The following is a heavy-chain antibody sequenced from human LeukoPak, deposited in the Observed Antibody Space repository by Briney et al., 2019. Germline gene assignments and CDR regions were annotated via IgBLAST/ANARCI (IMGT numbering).Heavy chain of an antibody. D-gene: IGHD3-10*01. V-gene: IGHV4-34*01. Sequence: SETLSLTCAVYGGSLSGYYWSWIRQPPGKGLEWIGEINHSGSTNYNPSLKSRVTISVDTSKNQFSLKLSSVTAADTAVYYCARGDYYGSGRTPDFDYWGQGTLVTVSS. J-gene: IGHJ4*02. CDR2: INHSGST. CDR1: GGSLSGYY. CDR3: ARGDYYGSGRTPDFDY.